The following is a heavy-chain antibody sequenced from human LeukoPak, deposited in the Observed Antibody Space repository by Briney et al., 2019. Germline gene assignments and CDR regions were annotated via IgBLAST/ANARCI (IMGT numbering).Heavy chain of an antibody. J-gene: IGHJ4*02. CDR2: IFPNNGNT. CDR1: GYTFTFYY. CDR3: AREESIGRYQFLHDS. D-gene: IGHD1-26*01. Sequence: GASVKVSCKASGYTFTFYYIHWVRQAPGQGLEWMGWIFPNNGNTKYAQKFQGRVTMTTDTSTSTAYMELRSLTSDDTAVYYCAREESIGRYQFLHDSWGQGTLVTVSS. V-gene: IGHV1-18*04.